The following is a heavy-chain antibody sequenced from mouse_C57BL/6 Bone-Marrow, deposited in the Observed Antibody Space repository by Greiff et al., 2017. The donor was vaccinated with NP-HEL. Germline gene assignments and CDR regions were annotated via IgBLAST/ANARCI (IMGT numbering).Heavy chain of an antibody. CDR1: GFSLTSYG. D-gene: IGHD2-5*01. CDR3: AKPGYSNGYAMDY. J-gene: IGHJ4*01. V-gene: IGHV2-3*01. Sequence: VKVKESGPGLVAPSQSLSITCTVSGFSLTSYGVSWVRQPPGKGLAWLGVIWGDGSTNYNSALISRLSISKDNSKSQVFLKLNSLQTDDNAAYYCAKPGYSNGYAMDYWGQGTSVTVSS. CDR2: IWGDGST.